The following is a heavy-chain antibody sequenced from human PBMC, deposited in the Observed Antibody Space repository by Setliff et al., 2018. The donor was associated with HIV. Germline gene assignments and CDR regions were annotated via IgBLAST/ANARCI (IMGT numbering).Heavy chain of an antibody. D-gene: IGHD2-15*01. CDR3: AKGPVSGVDL. V-gene: IGHV4-30-2*01. J-gene: IGHJ5*02. CDR1: GGSIGSGGYS. CDR2: IYHVGGT. Sequence: PSETLSLTCAVSGGSIGSGGYSWSWIRRPPGRGLEWVGYIYHVGGTYYNPSLRSRVTISVDRSKNLFSLKLTSVTAADTAVYYCAKGPVSGVDLWGQGTLVTVSS.